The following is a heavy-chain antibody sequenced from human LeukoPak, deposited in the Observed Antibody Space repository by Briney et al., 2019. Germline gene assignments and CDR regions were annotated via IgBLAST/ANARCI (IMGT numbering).Heavy chain of an antibody. CDR2: IIPILGIA. V-gene: IGHV1-69*04. CDR3: ARDLMVRGVIITGSFDY. D-gene: IGHD3-10*01. Sequence: ASVKVSCKASGGTFSSYATSWVRQAPGQGLEWMGRIIPILGIANYAQKFQGRVTITADKSTSTAYMELSSLRSEDTAVYYCARDLMVRGVIITGSFDYWGQGTLVTVSS. CDR1: GGTFSSYA. J-gene: IGHJ4*02.